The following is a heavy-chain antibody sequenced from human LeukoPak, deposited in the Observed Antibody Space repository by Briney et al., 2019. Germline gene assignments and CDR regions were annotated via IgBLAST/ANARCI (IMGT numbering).Heavy chain of an antibody. J-gene: IGHJ3*02. CDR2: IYYSGST. CDR1: GVSLSSYY. V-gene: IGHV4-59*01. Sequence: KPSEPLSLPCTVSGVSLSSYYWSWIRQPPGKGLEWIGYIYYSGSTNYNPSLKSRVTISVDTSKNQFSLKLSSVTAADTAVYYCARGGVVDAFDIWGQGTMVTVSS. D-gene: IGHD2-15*01. CDR3: ARGGVVDAFDI.